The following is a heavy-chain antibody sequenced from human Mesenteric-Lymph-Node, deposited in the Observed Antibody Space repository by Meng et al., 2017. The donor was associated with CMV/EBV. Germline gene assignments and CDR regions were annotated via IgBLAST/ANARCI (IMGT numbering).Heavy chain of an antibody. V-gene: IGHV3-23*01. D-gene: IGHD2-15*01. CDR3: ARRDGYCSGGSCYSLGY. CDR2: VSSGGGKT. Sequence: GGSLRLSCGASGFTFSTYAMSWVRQAPGKGLEWVSAVSSGGGKTFYADSVKGRFTISRDDSKNTLYLQMNSLRAEDTAVYYCARRDGYCSGGSCYSLGYWGQGTLVTVSS. CDR1: GFTFSTYA. J-gene: IGHJ4*02.